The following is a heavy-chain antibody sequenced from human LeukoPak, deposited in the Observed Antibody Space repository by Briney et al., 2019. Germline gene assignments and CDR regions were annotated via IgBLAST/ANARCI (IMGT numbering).Heavy chain of an antibody. V-gene: IGHV3-48*04. D-gene: IGHD1-14*01. CDR2: ISSSSSTI. CDR3: ARIDDSEGYAFDL. CDR1: GFTFSKYN. J-gene: IGHJ3*01. Sequence: GGSLRLSCAASGFTFSKYNMNWVRHAPGKGLEWVSYISSSSSTIYYADSVKGRFTISRDNAKNSLYLQMNSLRSEDTAVYYCARIDDSEGYAFDLWGQGTMVTVSS.